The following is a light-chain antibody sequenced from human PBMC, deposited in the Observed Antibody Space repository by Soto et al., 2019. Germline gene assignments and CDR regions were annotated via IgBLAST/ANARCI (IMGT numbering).Light chain of an antibody. CDR1: QDISNY. CDR3: QQRSNWPPSIT. Sequence: DIQMTQSPSSLSASVGDRVTITCHASQDISNYLNWYQQKPGKAPKLLIYDASNLETGVPSRFSGSGSGTDFTLTISSLEPEDFAVYYCQQRSNWPPSITFGQGTRLEIK. J-gene: IGKJ5*01. CDR2: DAS. V-gene: IGKV1-33*01.